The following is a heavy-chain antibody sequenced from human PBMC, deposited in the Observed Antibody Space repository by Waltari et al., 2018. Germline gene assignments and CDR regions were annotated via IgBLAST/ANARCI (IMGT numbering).Heavy chain of an antibody. CDR1: VVSISSSSYY. Sequence: QLHLQESGPGLVKPSETLSLTCTVSVVSISSSSYYSGWIRQPPGKGLEWIGSIYYSGSTYYTPTLKSRVTITVDTSKNQFSLELSSVTAADSAVYYCASLRDGYKSYYVDYWGQGTLLTVSS. J-gene: IGHJ4*02. V-gene: IGHV4-39*01. D-gene: IGHD5-12*01. CDR3: ASLRDGYKSYYVDY. CDR2: IYYSGST.